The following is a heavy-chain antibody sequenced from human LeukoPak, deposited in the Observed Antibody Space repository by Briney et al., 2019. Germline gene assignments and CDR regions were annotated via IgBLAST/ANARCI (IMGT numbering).Heavy chain of an antibody. CDR2: ISGGGGST. CDR3: AKGGKWDVTPFDY. J-gene: IGHJ4*02. CDR1: GFTFTSYS. Sequence: GGSLRLSCAASGFTFTSYSMNWVRQAPGKGLEWVSTISGGGGSTYYADSVKGRFTISRDNSKNTLYLQVNSLRAEDTAVYYCAKGGKWDVTPFDYWGQGTRVTVSS. V-gene: IGHV3-23*01. D-gene: IGHD1-26*01.